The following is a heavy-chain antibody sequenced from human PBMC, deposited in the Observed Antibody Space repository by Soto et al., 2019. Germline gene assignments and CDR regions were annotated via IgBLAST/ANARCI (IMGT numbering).Heavy chain of an antibody. Sequence: ASVKVSCKASGYTFASYYMHWVRQAPGQGLEWVGIINPNSGGTNYAQKFQGWVTMTRDTSISTAYMELSMLRSDDTAVYYCARSLASSYGYTSFYYYYGMDVWG. CDR3: ARSLASSYGYTSFYYYYGMDV. CDR2: INPNSGGT. CDR1: GYTFASYY. D-gene: IGHD5-18*01. V-gene: IGHV1-2*04. J-gene: IGHJ6*02.